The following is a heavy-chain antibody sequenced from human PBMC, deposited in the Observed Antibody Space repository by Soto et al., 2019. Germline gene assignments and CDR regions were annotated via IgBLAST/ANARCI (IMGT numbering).Heavy chain of an antibody. CDR1: GFTFSSYS. CDR3: PRPHHYQPWSPDEYFEY. J-gene: IGHJ4*02. D-gene: IGHD2-2*01. Sequence: GGSLRLSCAASGFTFSSYSMNWVRQAPGKGVEWVASISMRSRYIYYADSVKGRFTISRDNAKNSLYLQMNSLRAEDTAVYYCPRPHHYQPWSPDEYFEYRAQRPMVNLS. CDR2: ISMRSRYI. V-gene: IGHV3-21*01.